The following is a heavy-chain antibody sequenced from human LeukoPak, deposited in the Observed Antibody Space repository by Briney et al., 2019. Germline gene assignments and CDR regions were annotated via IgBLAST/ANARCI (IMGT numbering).Heavy chain of an antibody. V-gene: IGHV4-61*08. CDR1: GGSISSGGYS. Sequence: SETLSLTCAVSGGSISSGGYSWNWIRQPPGKGLEWIGYIYYSGSTNYNPSLKSRVTISVDTSKNQFSLKLSSVTAAGTAVYYCARVDRIADYYGMDVWGKGTTVTVSS. J-gene: IGHJ6*04. CDR2: IYYSGST. D-gene: IGHD6-13*01. CDR3: ARVDRIADYYGMDV.